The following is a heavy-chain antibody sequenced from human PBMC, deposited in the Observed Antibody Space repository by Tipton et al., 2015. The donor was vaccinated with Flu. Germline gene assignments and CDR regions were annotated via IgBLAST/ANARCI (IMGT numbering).Heavy chain of an antibody. J-gene: IGHJ4*02. V-gene: IGHV6-1*01. D-gene: IGHD6-19*01. CDR2: TYYRSKWYN. Sequence: PGLVKPSQTLSLTCAISGDSVSSNIAAWNWIRQSPSRGLEWLGRTYYRSKWYNDYAVSVKSRITINPDTSKNQFSLQLNSVTPEDTAVYYCARDSTLPGIAVAGNFDYWGQGTLVTVSS. CDR1: GDSVSSNIAA. CDR3: ARDSTLPGIAVAGNFDY.